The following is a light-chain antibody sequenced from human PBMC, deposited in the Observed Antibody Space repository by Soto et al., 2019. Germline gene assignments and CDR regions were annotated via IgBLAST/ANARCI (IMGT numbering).Light chain of an antibody. Sequence: AIQITQSPSSLSASVGDRVTIACRASQGIRNDLGWYQQKPGKAPKLLIYAASSLETGVPSRFSGSGSGTDFTLTISSMQPEDFANYYCLQDYIYTHTFGQGTKVDIK. CDR3: LQDYIYTHT. V-gene: IGKV1-6*01. CDR1: QGIRND. CDR2: AAS. J-gene: IGKJ2*01.